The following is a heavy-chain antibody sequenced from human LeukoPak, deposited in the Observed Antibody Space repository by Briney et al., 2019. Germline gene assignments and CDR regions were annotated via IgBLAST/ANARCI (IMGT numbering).Heavy chain of an antibody. V-gene: IGHV4-30-4*08. Sequence: SQTLSLTCTVSGGSISSGDYYWSWIRQPPGKGLEWIGYIYYSGSTYYNPSLKSRVTISVDTSKNQFSLKLSSVTAADTAVYYCARLVYDFWSGYYYNWLDLWGQGTLVSVSS. CDR3: ARLVYDFWSGYYYNWLDL. J-gene: IGHJ5*02. CDR1: GGSISSGDYY. D-gene: IGHD3-3*01. CDR2: IYYSGST.